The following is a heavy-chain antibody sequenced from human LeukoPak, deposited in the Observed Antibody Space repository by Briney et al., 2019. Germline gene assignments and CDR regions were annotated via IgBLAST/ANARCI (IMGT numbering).Heavy chain of an antibody. CDR1: GFSFSDYA. CDR3: AKTYYGSGGSRAFDT. CDR2: MSSSGTYI. D-gene: IGHD3-22*01. V-gene: IGHV3-23*01. Sequence: GGSLRLSCTSSGFSFSDYAMNWVRQAPGKGLEWVSGMSSSGTYIYYKDSVKGRFTISRDSSRLYLQMNSLRSEDTALYYCAKTYYGSGGSRAFDTWGQGTMVIVSS. J-gene: IGHJ3*02.